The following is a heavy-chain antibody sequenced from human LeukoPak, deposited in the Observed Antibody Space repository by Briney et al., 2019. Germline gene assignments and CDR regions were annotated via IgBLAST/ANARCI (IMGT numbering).Heavy chain of an antibody. D-gene: IGHD3-3*01. CDR3: ARGVASFRYDAFDI. Sequence: GASVKVSCKASGYTFTSYYMHWVRQAPGQGLEWMGWINTNTGNPTYAQGFTGRFVLSLDTSVRTAHLQISSLKAEDTAVYYCARGVASFRYDAFDIWGQGTMVTVSS. J-gene: IGHJ3*02. V-gene: IGHV7-4-1*02. CDR1: GYTFTSYY. CDR2: INTNTGNP.